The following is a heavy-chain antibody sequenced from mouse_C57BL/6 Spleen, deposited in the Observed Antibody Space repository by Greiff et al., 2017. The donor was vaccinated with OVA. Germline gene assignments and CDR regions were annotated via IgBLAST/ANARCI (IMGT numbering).Heavy chain of an antibody. J-gene: IGHJ4*01. Sequence: EVMLVESEGGLVQPGSSMKLSCTASGFTFSDYYMAWVRQVPEKGLEWVANINYDGSSTYYLDSLKSRFIISRDNAKNILYLQMSSLKSEDTATYYCARASHGAMDYWGQGTSVTVSS. CDR2: INYDGSST. CDR1: GFTFSDYY. V-gene: IGHV5-16*01. CDR3: ARASHGAMDY.